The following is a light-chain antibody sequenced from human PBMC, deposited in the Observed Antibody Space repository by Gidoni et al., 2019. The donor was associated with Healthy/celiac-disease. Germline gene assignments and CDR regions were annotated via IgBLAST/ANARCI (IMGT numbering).Light chain of an antibody. CDR3: QAWDSSAG. V-gene: IGLV3-1*01. CDR2: QDN. CDR1: KLGDKY. Sequence: SYELTQPPSVSVSPGQTASITCSGDKLGDKYACWYQQKPGQSPVLVIYQDNKRPSGIPERFSGSNSGNTATLTISGTQAMDGADYYCQAWDSSAGFGGGTKLTVL. J-gene: IGLJ2*01.